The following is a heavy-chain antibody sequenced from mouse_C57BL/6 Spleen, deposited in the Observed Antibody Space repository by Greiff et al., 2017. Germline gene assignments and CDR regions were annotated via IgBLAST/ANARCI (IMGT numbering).Heavy chain of an antibody. CDR2: ISNLAYSI. V-gene: IGHV5-15*01. CDR3: ARHADWDGFAY. Sequence: EVQLVESGGGLVQPGGSLKLSCAASGFTFSDYGMAWVRQAPRKGPEWVAFISNLAYSIYYADTVTGRFTISRENAKNTLYLEMSSLRSEDTAMYYCARHADWDGFAYWGQGTLVTVSA. J-gene: IGHJ3*01. D-gene: IGHD4-1*01. CDR1: GFTFSDYG.